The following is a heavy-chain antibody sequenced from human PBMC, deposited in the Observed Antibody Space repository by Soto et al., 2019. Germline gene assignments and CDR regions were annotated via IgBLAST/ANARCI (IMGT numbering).Heavy chain of an antibody. Sequence: VQLVESGGGVVQPGRSLRLSCAASGFTFSSYAMHWVRQAPGKGLEWVAVISYDGSNKYYADSVKGRFTISRDNSKNTLYLQMNSLRAEDTAVYYCARSGYCSGGSCHWRYFDYWGQGTLVTVSS. CDR2: ISYDGSNK. CDR1: GFTFSSYA. V-gene: IGHV3-30-3*01. CDR3: ARSGYCSGGSCHWRYFDY. J-gene: IGHJ4*02. D-gene: IGHD2-15*01.